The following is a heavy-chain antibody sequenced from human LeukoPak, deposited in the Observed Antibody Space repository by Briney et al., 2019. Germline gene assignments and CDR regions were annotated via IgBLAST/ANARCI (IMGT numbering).Heavy chain of an antibody. D-gene: IGHD6-13*01. Sequence: ASVKVSCKASGYTFTGYYMHWVRQAPGQGLEWMGRINPNSGGTNYAQKFQGRVTMTRDTSISTAYMELSRLRSDDTAVYYCAREEQQLAYNDYWGQGTLVIVPS. V-gene: IGHV1-2*06. J-gene: IGHJ4*02. CDR3: AREEQQLAYNDY. CDR2: INPNSGGT. CDR1: GYTFTGYY.